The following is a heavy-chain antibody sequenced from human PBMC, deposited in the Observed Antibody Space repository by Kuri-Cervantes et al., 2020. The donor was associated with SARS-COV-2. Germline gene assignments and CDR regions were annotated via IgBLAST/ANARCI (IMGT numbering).Heavy chain of an antibody. D-gene: IGHD1-26*01. CDR3: ARGHSGSYYYYYYMDV. V-gene: IGHV4-34*01. CDR1: GGSISSYY. Sequence: SETLSLTCTVSGGSISSYYWSWIRQPPGKGLEWIGEINHSGSTNYNPSLKSRVTISVDTSKNQFSLKLSSVTAADTAVYYCARGHSGSYYYYYYMDVRGKGTTVTVSS. CDR2: INHSGST. J-gene: IGHJ6*03.